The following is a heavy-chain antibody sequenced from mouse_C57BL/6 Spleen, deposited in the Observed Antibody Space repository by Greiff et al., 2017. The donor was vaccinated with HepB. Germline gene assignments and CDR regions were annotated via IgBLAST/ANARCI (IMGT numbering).Heavy chain of an antibody. Sequence: QVQLKQSGAELVKPGASVKMSCKASGYTFTSYWITWVKQRPGQGLEWIGDIYPGSGSTNYNEKFKSKATLTVDTSSSTAYMQLSSLTSEDSAVYYCARPYYAHWYFDVWGTGTTVTVSS. V-gene: IGHV1-55*01. CDR1: GYTFTSYW. J-gene: IGHJ1*03. CDR2: IYPGSGST. D-gene: IGHD1-1*01. CDR3: ARPYYAHWYFDV.